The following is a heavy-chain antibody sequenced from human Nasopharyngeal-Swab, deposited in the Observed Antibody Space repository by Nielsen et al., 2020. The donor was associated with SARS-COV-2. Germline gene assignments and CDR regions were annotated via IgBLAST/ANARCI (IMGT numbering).Heavy chain of an antibody. D-gene: IGHD2-15*01. J-gene: IGHJ3*02. CDR2: IYYSGST. Sequence: SETLSLTCAVYGGSFSSYYWSWIRQPPGKGLEWIGYIYYSGSTNYNPSLKSRVTISVDTSKNQFSLKLSSVTAADTAVYYCARVMVVVPDAFDIWGQGTMVTVSS. CDR1: GGSFSSYY. CDR3: ARVMVVVPDAFDI. V-gene: IGHV4-59*01.